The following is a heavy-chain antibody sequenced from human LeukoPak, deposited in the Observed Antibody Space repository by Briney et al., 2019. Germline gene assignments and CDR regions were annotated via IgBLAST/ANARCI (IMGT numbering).Heavy chain of an antibody. CDR2: IYTSGCT. CDR1: GGSISSYY. CDR3: ARLSYYYYYMDV. V-gene: IGHV4-4*09. D-gene: IGHD2/OR15-2a*01. Sequence: SETLSLTCTVSGGSISSYYWSWIRQPPGKGLEWIGYIYTSGCTNYNPSLKSRVTISVDTSKNQFSLKLSSVTAADTAVYYCARLSYYYYYMDVWGKGTTVTVSS. J-gene: IGHJ6*03.